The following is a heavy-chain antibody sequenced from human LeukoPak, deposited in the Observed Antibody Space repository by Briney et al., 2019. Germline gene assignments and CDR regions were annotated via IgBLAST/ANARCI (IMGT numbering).Heavy chain of an antibody. V-gene: IGHV4-4*07. CDR3: AREGGSSWPPGSGYYYYMDV. CDR1: GGSISSYY. D-gene: IGHD6-13*01. CDR2: IYTSGST. Sequence: SETLSLTCTVSGGSISSYYWSWIRQPAGKGLEWIGRIYTSGSTDYNPSLKSRVTMSVDTSKKQFSLKLKSVTAADTAVYYCAREGGSSWPPGSGYYYYMDVWGKGTTVTASS. J-gene: IGHJ6*03.